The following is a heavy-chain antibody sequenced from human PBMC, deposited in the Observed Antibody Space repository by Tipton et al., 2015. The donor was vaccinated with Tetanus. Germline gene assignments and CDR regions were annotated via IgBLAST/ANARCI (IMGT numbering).Heavy chain of an antibody. CDR3: ARAHYDSSKKGPFDA. CDR2: ISNSGRT. J-gene: IGHJ4*02. CDR1: GDSVRSGDYQ. Sequence: LRLSCTVSGDSVRSGDYQWNWIRQSPGKGLEWLAYISNSGRTHSNYDLKSRISISRDTSKNQFSLKLASVTAADTAVYFCARAHYDSSKKGPFDAWGQGLLVIVS. V-gene: IGHV4-61*08. D-gene: IGHD3-3*01.